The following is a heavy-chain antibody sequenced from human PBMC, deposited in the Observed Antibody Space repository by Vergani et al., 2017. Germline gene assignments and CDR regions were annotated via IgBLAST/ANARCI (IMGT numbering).Heavy chain of an antibody. CDR1: GFTFSSYA. D-gene: IGHD2-2*02. V-gene: IGHV3-64D*06. Sequence: EVQLLESGGGLVQPGGSLRLSCSASGFTFSSYAMHWVRQAPGKGLEYVSAISSNGGSTYYADSVKGRFTICRDNSKNTLYLQMSSLRAEDTAVYYCARDYGRYCSSTSCYNVGYWGQGTLVTVSS. CDR2: ISSNGGST. J-gene: IGHJ4*02. CDR3: ARDYGRYCSSTSCYNVGY.